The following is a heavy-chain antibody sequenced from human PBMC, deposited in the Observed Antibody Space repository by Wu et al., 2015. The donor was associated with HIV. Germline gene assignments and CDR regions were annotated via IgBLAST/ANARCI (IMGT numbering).Heavy chain of an antibody. CDR1: GGTFSRFA. Sequence: QVQLVQSGAEVKKPGSSVKVSCKASGGTFSRFAISWVRQAPGQGPEWMGGIIPIFGPAKYAEKFQGRVTITTDESTTTAYMELSSLKFEDTAMYFCTIGPFATGPYNYDFWGQGTLSPSPQ. J-gene: IGHJ4*02. CDR2: IIPIFGPA. CDR3: TIGPFATGPYNYDF. V-gene: IGHV1-69*05. D-gene: IGHD2-15*01.